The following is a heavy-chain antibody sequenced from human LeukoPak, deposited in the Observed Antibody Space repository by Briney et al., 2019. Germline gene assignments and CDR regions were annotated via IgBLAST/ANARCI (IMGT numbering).Heavy chain of an antibody. CDR2: ISGSGDNT. CDR1: GFTFSSYA. Sequence: GGSLRLSCAASGFTFSSYAMSWVRQAPGKGLEWVSAISGSGDNTYYADSVKGRFTISRDNSKSTLYLQMNSLRVEDTAVYYCSKAPYYVLPCFDYWGQGTLVTVSS. CDR3: SKAPYYVLPCFDY. D-gene: IGHD3-10*02. V-gene: IGHV3-23*01. J-gene: IGHJ4*02.